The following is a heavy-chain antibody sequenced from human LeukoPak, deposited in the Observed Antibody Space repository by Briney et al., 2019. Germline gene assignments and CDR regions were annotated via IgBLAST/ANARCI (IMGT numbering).Heavy chain of an antibody. CDR2: IKQDGSEK. Sequence: GGSLRLSCAASGFTFSSYWMSWFRQAPGKGLEWVAFIKQDGSEKYYVDSVEGRFTISRDNAENSLYLQMNSPRADDTAVYFCVRGFSYSEDYFDYWGQGTLVTVSS. CDR1: GFTFSSYW. CDR3: VRGFSYSEDYFDY. J-gene: IGHJ4*02. V-gene: IGHV3-7*05. D-gene: IGHD5-18*01.